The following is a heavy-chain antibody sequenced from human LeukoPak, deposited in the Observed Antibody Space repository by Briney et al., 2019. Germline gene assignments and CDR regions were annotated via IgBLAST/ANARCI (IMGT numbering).Heavy chain of an antibody. J-gene: IGHJ4*02. Sequence: GGSLRLSCAASGFTFSSYEMNWVRQAPGKGLEWVSYISSSGSTIYYADSVKGRFTISRDNAKNSLYLQMNSLRAEDTAVYYCAREDYYGSGSYYDYWAREPWSPSPQ. CDR2: ISSSGSTI. V-gene: IGHV3-48*03. CDR1: GFTFSSYE. D-gene: IGHD3-10*01. CDR3: AREDYYGSGSYYDY.